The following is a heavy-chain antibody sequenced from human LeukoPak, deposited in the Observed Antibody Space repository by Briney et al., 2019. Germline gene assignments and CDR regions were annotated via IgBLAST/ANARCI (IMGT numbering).Heavy chain of an antibody. D-gene: IGHD3-22*01. CDR2: IYNSGST. J-gene: IGHJ2*01. CDR3: ARQQYYYDSSGYRAPGRWYFDL. CDR1: GGSISSSSYY. V-gene: IGHV4-39*01. Sequence: SETLSLTCTVSGGSISSSSYYWGWIRQPPGKGLEWIGSIYNSGSTYYNPSLYSRVTISVDTSKNQFSLKLSSVTAADTTVYYCARQQYYYDSSGYRAPGRWYFDLWGRDTLVTVSS.